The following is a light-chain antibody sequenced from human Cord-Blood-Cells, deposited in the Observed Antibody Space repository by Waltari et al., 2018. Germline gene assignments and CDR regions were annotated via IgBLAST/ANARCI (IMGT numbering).Light chain of an antibody. CDR3: CSYAGSSTYV. CDR1: SSDFGGYNL. CDR2: EVS. J-gene: IGLJ1*01. V-gene: IGLV2-23*02. Sequence: QSALTQPASVSGSPGQSITISCTGTSSDFGGYNLFSWYQQHPGKAPKLMIYEVSKRPSGVSNRFSGSKSGNTASLTISGLQAEDEADYYCCSYAGSSTYVFGTGTKVTVL.